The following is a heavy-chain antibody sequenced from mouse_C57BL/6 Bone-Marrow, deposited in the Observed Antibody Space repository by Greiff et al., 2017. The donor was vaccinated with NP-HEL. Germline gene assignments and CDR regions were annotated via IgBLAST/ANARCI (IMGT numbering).Heavy chain of an antibody. CDR1: GYAFSSSW. CDR3: ARKSGYSNYPYAMDY. Sequence: QVQLQQSGPELVKPGASVKISCKASGYAFSSSWMNWVKQRPGKGLEWIGRIYPGDGDTNYNGKFKGKATLTADKSSSTAYMQLSSLTSADSAVYFCARKSGYSNYPYAMDYWGQGTSVTVSS. J-gene: IGHJ4*01. CDR2: IYPGDGDT. V-gene: IGHV1-82*01. D-gene: IGHD2-5*01.